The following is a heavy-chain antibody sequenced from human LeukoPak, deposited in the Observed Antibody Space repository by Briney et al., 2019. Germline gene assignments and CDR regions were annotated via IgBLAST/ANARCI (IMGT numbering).Heavy chain of an antibody. CDR1: GGSISSGSYS. V-gene: IGHV4-61*02. CDR2: IYTSGST. Sequence: SQTLSLTCTVSGGSISSGSYSWSWIRQPAGKGLEWIGRIYTSGSTNYNPSLKRRVTISVDTTKNQFSLKLSSVTAADTAVYYCARGNRGEMAIPPDYWGQGTLVTVSS. J-gene: IGHJ4*02. CDR3: ARGNRGEMAIPPDY. D-gene: IGHD5-24*01.